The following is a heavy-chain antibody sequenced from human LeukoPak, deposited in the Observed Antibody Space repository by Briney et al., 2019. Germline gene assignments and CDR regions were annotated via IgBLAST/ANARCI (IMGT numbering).Heavy chain of an antibody. V-gene: IGHV3-74*01. CDR3: ARGAPIDY. Sequence: GGTLRLPCAASGYTFSNTWTYWVSHGPGKGLVWVSRIYNDETSATYADSVKGRFTISRDNAKNTLYLQMDSLRVDDTAVYYCARGAPIDYWGQGTLVTVSS. J-gene: IGHJ4*02. CDR2: IYNDETSA. CDR1: GYTFSNTW.